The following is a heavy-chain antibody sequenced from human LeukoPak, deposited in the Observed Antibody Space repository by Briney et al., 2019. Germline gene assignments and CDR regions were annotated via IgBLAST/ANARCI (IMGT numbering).Heavy chain of an antibody. CDR2: IRSSSSYI. J-gene: IGHJ4*02. Sequence: NSGGSLRLSCAASGFTFSSYSMNWVRQAPGKGLEWVSFIRSSSSYIYYADSVKGRFTISRDNAKNSLYLQMNSLRAEDTAVYYCARPGIAVAGEFFDYWGQGTLVTVSS. CDR1: GFTFSSYS. D-gene: IGHD6-19*01. CDR3: ARPGIAVAGEFFDY. V-gene: IGHV3-21*01.